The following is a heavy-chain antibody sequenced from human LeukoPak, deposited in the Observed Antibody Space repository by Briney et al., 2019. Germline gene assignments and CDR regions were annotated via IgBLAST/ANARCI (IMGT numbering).Heavy chain of an antibody. V-gene: IGHV4-59*08. CDR1: GGSISSYY. CDR3: ARHRGSGYDYAHPYYCYGMDV. D-gene: IGHD5-12*01. Sequence: SETLSLTCTVSGGSISSYYWSWIRQPPGKGLEWIGYIYYSGSTNYNPSLKSRVTISVDTSKNQFSLKLSSVTAADTAVYYCARHRGSGYDYAHPYYCYGMDVWGQGTTVTVSS. J-gene: IGHJ6*02. CDR2: IYYSGST.